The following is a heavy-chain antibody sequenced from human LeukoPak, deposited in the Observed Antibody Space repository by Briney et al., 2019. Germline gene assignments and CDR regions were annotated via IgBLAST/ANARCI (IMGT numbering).Heavy chain of an antibody. V-gene: IGHV1-3*01. J-gene: IGHJ4*02. Sequence: GASVKVSCKAPGYTFTSYAMHWVRQAPGQRLEWMGWINAGSGNTKYSQNFQGRVTISRDTSASTAYMELSSLTSGDTAVYYCARDSGEYYFDYWGQGTLVTVSS. D-gene: IGHD2-15*01. CDR1: GYTFTSYA. CDR2: INAGSGNT. CDR3: ARDSGEYYFDY.